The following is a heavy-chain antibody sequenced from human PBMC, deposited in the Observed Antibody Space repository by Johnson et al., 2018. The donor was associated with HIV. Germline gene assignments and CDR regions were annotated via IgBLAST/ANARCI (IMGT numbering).Heavy chain of an antibody. D-gene: IGHD6-13*01. J-gene: IGHJ3*02. CDR2: ISYDGSNK. V-gene: IGHV3-30*18. CDR1: GFIFSDYY. CDR3: AKCIWGSSLIDAFDI. Sequence: QMQLVESGGGLVQPGGSLRLSCAASGFIFSDYYMSWIRQAPGKGLEWVAVISYDGSNKYYADSVKGRFTISRDNSKNTLYLQMNSLRPEDTAVYYCAKCIWGSSLIDAFDIWGQGTMVTVSS.